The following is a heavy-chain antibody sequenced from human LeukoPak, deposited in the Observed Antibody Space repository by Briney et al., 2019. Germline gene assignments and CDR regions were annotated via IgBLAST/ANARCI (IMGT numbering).Heavy chain of an antibody. CDR3: TRGAGWLIDY. V-gene: IGHV4-59*01. D-gene: IGHD3-16*01. Sequence: PSETLSLTCTVSGGSISSYYWSWIRQPPGKGLEWIGYIYYSGSTNYNPSPKSRVTISVDTSKNQFSLKLSSVTAADTAVYYCTRGAGWLIDYWGQGILVTVSS. J-gene: IGHJ4*02. CDR1: GGSISSYY. CDR2: IYYSGST.